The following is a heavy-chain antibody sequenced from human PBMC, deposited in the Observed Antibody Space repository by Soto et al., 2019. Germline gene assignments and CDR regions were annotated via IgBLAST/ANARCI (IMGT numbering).Heavy chain of an antibody. Sequence: PGGSLRLSCAASGFTFSSYAMSWVRQAPGKGLEWVSAISGSGGSTYYADSVKGRFTISRDNSKNTLYLQMNSLRAEDTAVYYCAKERAHSSSWYRDAFDIWGQGTMGTVSS. CDR3: AKERAHSSSWYRDAFDI. V-gene: IGHV3-23*01. CDR1: GFTFSSYA. D-gene: IGHD6-13*01. CDR2: ISGSGGST. J-gene: IGHJ3*02.